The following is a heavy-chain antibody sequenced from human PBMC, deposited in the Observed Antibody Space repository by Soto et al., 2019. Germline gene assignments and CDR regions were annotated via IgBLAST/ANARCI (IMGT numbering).Heavy chain of an antibody. CDR2: IYFDGNA. Sequence: ASETPSLTCAVSGGSISSGGYSWSWIRQPPGKGLEWIGYIYFDGNAYYHPSLKSRVTISMDMSKNQFSLRMTSVTAADTAVYYCARVPGPWGQGTLVTVSS. J-gene: IGHJ5*02. CDR3: ARVPGP. CDR1: GGSISSGGYS. V-gene: IGHV4-30-2*05.